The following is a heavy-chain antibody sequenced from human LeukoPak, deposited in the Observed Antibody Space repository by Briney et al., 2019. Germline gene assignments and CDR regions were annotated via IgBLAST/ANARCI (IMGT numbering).Heavy chain of an antibody. CDR3: ARGAARMVEVAPIISFEF. V-gene: IGHV3-66*01. J-gene: IGHJ4*02. CDR1: EFSVGSNY. D-gene: IGHD5-24*01. Sequence: PGGSLRLSCAASEFSVGSNYMTWVRQAPGKGLEWVSLIYSGGSTYYADSVKGRFTISRDNSKNTLYLQMNSLRAEDTAVYYCARGAARMVEVAPIISFEFWGQGTLVTVSS. CDR2: IYSGGST.